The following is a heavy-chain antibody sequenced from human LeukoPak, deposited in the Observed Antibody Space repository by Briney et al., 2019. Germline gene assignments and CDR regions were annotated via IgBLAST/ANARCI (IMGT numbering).Heavy chain of an antibody. CDR3: ARDSGYDQSDYYYYYMDV. CDR2: IKQDGSEK. CDR1: GFTFSSYW. D-gene: IGHD5-12*01. V-gene: IGHV3-7*01. Sequence: GGSLRLSCAASGFTFSSYWMSWVRQAPGKGLEWVANIKQDGSEKYYVDSVRGRFTISRDNAKRLLYLQMDSLRAEDTAVYYCARDSGYDQSDYYYYYMDVWGKGTTVTISS. J-gene: IGHJ6*03.